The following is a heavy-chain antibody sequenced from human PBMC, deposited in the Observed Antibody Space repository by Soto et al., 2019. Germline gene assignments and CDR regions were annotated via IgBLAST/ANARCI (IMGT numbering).Heavy chain of an antibody. Sequence: PSETLSLTCTVSGGSISNGGYYWSWIRQLPGKGLEWMGYIYRSGNAYYNPSLESRLTISVDTSKNQFSLKLSSVTAADTAVYYCGRKNDFSRDDFYCCGQYVWGHGTMVTVSS. CDR1: GGSISNGGYY. V-gene: IGHV4-31*03. CDR3: GRKNDFSRDDFYCCGQYV. CDR2: IYRSGNA. J-gene: IGHJ6*02. D-gene: IGHD3-3*01.